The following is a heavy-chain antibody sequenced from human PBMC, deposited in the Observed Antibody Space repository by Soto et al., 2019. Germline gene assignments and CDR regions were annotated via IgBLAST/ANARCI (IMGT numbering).Heavy chain of an antibody. CDR1: GGSISSGGYY. V-gene: IGHV4-30-4*01. D-gene: IGHD3-10*01. Sequence: SETLSLTCTVSGGSISSGGYYWSWIRQHPGKGLEWIGYNYYSGSTYYNPSLKSRVTISVDTSKNQFSLKLSSVTAADTAVYYCARGGLLWFGDPGGWFDPWGQGTLVTVSS. CDR3: ARGGLLWFGDPGGWFDP. CDR2: NYYSGST. J-gene: IGHJ5*02.